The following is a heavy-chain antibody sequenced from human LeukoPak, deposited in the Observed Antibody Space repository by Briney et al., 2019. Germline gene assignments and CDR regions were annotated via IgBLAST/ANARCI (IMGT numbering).Heavy chain of an antibody. Sequence: ASVKVSCRASGYTFTGYYMHWVRQAPGQGLEWMGWINPNSGDTNYAQKFQGRVTMTRDTSISTAYMELSRLRSDDTAVYYCARDKSGNSGWYSYFDYWGQGTLVTVSS. CDR1: GYTFTGYY. D-gene: IGHD6-19*01. J-gene: IGHJ4*02. CDR3: ARDKSGNSGWYSYFDY. V-gene: IGHV1-2*02. CDR2: INPNSGDT.